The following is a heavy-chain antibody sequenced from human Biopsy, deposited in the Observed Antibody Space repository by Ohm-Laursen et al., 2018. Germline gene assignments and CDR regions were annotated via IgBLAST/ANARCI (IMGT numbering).Heavy chain of an antibody. CDR3: ARLLRPDY. CDR1: GFTLSSYS. J-gene: IGHJ4*02. Sequence: SLRLSCAASGFTLSSYSMNWVRQTPGKGLEWVANIKQDGSDIYYVDSVKGRFTISRDNAKNSLYLQMDSLRAEDTAVYYCARLLRPDYWGQGTLVTVSS. CDR2: IKQDGSDI. D-gene: IGHD2-15*01. V-gene: IGHV3-7*01.